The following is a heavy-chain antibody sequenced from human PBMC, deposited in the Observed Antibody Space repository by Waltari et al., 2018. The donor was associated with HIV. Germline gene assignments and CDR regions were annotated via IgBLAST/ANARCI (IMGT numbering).Heavy chain of an antibody. D-gene: IGHD2-2*01. CDR3: ARDGPAPKNIYHYYGMDV. V-gene: IGHV3-30-3*01. CDR1: RYIFSGYA. J-gene: IGHJ6*02. CDR2: ISYDGTNK. Sequence: QVQLVESGGGVVRPGRSLRLSCAASRYIFSGYAIPWVRQPPGKGLEWVAVISYDGTNKYYAESVRGRFTISRDNSENTLYLEMNSLKPDDTAVYYCARDGPAPKNIYHYYGMDVWGQGTTVTVSS.